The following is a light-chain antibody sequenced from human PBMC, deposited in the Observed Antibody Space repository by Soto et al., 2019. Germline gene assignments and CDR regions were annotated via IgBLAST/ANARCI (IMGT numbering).Light chain of an antibody. CDR2: DSS. CDR3: QQYDTFPRT. CDR1: QSINRW. J-gene: IGKJ4*02. Sequence: DIQIPHSPSSLSAPVGGTVTITSRTRQSINRWLARYQQKPWKAPKFLMYDSSILQSGVPARFSGSGSGTEFTLTIRGLQPDDFAAYYCQQYDTFPRTFGGGTKVEI. V-gene: IGKV1-5*01.